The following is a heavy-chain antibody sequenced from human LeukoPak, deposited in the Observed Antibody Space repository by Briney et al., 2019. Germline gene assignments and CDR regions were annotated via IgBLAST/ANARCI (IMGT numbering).Heavy chain of an antibody. V-gene: IGHV3-23*01. CDR1: GFTFSSYA. D-gene: IGHD4-17*01. Sequence: GGSLRLSCAASGFTFSSYAMSWVRQAPGKGLEWVSAISGSGGSTHYADSAKGRFTISRDNAKNSLYLQMNSLRAEDTAVYYCARDRGGDPNWFDPWGQGTLVTVSS. CDR2: ISGSGGST. CDR3: ARDRGGDPNWFDP. J-gene: IGHJ5*02.